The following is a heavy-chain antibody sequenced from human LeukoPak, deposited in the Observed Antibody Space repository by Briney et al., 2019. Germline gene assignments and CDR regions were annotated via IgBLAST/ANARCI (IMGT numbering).Heavy chain of an antibody. D-gene: IGHD6-13*01. Sequence: GGSLRLSCAASGFTFSSYGMHWVRQAPGKGLEWVAVIWYDGSNKYYADSVKGRFTISRDNSKNTLYLQMNSLRAEDTAVYYCARTYHHRAAAGPRPYYYYYYGMDVWGQGTTVTVSS. CDR3: ARTYHHRAAAGPRPYYYYYYGMDV. V-gene: IGHV3-33*01. J-gene: IGHJ6*02. CDR1: GFTFSSYG. CDR2: IWYDGSNK.